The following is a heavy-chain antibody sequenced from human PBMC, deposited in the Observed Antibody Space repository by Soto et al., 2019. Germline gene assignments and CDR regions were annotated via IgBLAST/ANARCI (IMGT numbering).Heavy chain of an antibody. J-gene: IGHJ4*02. Sequence: ASVKVSCKASGYTFTSYAMNWVRQAPGQGLEWMGWINTNTGNPTYAQGFTGRFVFSLDTSVSTAYLQICSLKAEDTAVYYCARANSIGWLNYFDYWGQGTLVTVSS. CDR1: GYTFTSYA. CDR3: ARANSIGWLNYFDY. D-gene: IGHD3-22*01. V-gene: IGHV7-4-1*01. CDR2: INTNTGNP.